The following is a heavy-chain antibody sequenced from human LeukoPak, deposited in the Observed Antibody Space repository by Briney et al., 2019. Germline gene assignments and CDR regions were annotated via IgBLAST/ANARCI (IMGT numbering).Heavy chain of an antibody. CDR3: AKGIVGATSAWFDP. D-gene: IGHD1-26*01. CDR2: ISGSGGST. V-gene: IGHV3-23*01. J-gene: IGHJ5*02. Sequence: GGSLRLSCAASGFTFSSYAMSWVRQAPGKGLEWVSAISGSGGSTYYADSVKGRFTISRDNAKNSLYLQMNSLRAEDTALYYCAKGIVGATSAWFDPWGQGTLVTVSS. CDR1: GFTFSSYA.